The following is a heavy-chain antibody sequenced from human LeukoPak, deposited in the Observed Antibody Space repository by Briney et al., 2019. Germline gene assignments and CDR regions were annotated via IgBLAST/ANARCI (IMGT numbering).Heavy chain of an antibody. J-gene: IGHJ4*02. V-gene: IGHV4-31*03. CDR1: GGSISSGGYY. CDR3: ARSVSYCSSTSCYGINFDY. D-gene: IGHD2-2*01. CDR2: IYYSGST. Sequence: PSQTLSLTCTVSGGSISSGGYYWSWIRQHPGKGLEWIGYIYYSGSTYYNPSLKSRVTISVDTSKNQFSLKLSSVTAADTAVYYCARSVSYCSSTSCYGINFDYWGQETLVTVSS.